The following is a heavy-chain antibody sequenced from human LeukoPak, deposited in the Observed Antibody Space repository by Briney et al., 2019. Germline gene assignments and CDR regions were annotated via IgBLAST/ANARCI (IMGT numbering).Heavy chain of an antibody. D-gene: IGHD1-20*01. Sequence: KASETLSLTCSVSGGLISSSGNFYWGWIRQVPGKGLEWIGSVYHTGYSYDNPSLKSRVTVSVDTSKNQFSLKLNSVIAADTAIYYCARQGAITARRTHYYAMDVWGPGTTVTVSS. V-gene: IGHV4-39*01. CDR3: ARQGAITARRTHYYAMDV. J-gene: IGHJ6*02. CDR2: VYHTGYS. CDR1: GGLISSSGNFY.